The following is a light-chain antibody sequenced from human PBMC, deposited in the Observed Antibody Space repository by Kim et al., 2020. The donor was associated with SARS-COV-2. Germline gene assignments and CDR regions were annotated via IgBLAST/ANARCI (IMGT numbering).Light chain of an antibody. Sequence: EIVLTQSPGTLSLSPGERAALSCRASQSVRSNYLAWYQQKPGQAPRLLIYGASSRAAGSPDRFSGSGSGTDFTLIISRLEPEDFAVYYCQQYGTSRTFGQGTKVDIK. J-gene: IGKJ1*01. CDR1: QSVRSNY. CDR3: QQYGTSRT. V-gene: IGKV3-20*01. CDR2: GAS.